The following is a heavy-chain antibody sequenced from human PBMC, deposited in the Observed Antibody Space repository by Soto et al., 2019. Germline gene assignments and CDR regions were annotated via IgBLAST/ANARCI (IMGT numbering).Heavy chain of an antibody. CDR3: ARGRYHGSSGGSYKGIVY. Sequence: QVQLVESGGGVVQPGTSLRLSCAASGFSFSDYDMHWVRQAPGKGLEWVAAMWYDGSREYYADSEKGRFTISGDKSKNSVYLQMNSLRAEDTSLYHCARGRYHGSSGGSYKGIVYWGQGTLVTVSS. D-gene: IGHD3-10*01. CDR1: GFSFSDYD. V-gene: IGHV3-33*01. CDR2: MWYDGSRE. J-gene: IGHJ4*02.